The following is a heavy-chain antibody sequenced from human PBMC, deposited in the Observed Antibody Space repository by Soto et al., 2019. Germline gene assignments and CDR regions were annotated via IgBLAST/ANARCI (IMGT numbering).Heavy chain of an antibody. D-gene: IGHD6-13*01. J-gene: IGHJ6*02. Sequence: ASVKVSCKASGYTFTSYAMHWVRQAPGQRLEWMGWINAGNGNTKYSQKFQGRVTITRDTSASTAYMELSSLRSEDTAVYYCARDLAAAGFYYYYGMDVWGQGTTVTVS. V-gene: IGHV1-3*01. CDR2: INAGNGNT. CDR1: GYTFTSYA. CDR3: ARDLAAAGFYYYYGMDV.